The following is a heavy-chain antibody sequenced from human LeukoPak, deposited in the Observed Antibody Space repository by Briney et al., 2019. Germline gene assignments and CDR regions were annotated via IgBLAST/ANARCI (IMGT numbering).Heavy chain of an antibody. CDR2: IKRDGSQE. Sequence: GGSLRLSCAASGFSFSSYWMTWVRQAPGKGLEWVANIKRDGSQEHYVDSVKGRFTISRDNTKSSLYLQMNSLRAEDTAVYYCVRDSSPQSGVYYFDAFDMWGQGTMVTVSS. CDR3: VRDSSPQSGVYYFDAFDM. D-gene: IGHD3-22*01. CDR1: GFSFSSYW. J-gene: IGHJ3*02. V-gene: IGHV3-7*01.